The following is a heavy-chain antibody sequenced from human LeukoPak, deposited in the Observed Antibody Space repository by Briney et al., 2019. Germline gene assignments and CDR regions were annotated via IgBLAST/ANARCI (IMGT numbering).Heavy chain of an antibody. Sequence: GGSLRLSCAASGFTFSTYAMSWVRQAPGQGLEWVSTISGSGVSTYYADSVKGRFTISRDNSKNTLYLQMNSLRAEDTAVYYCAKNVAGPTKYYFDYWGQGTLVTVSS. CDR1: GFTFSTYA. V-gene: IGHV3-23*01. J-gene: IGHJ4*02. CDR2: ISGSGVST. D-gene: IGHD6-19*01. CDR3: AKNVAGPTKYYFDY.